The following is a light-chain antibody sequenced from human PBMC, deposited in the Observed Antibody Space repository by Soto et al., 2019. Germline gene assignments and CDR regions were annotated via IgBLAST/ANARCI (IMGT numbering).Light chain of an antibody. V-gene: IGKV3-11*01. CDR3: KQRSNWPPT. CDR2: DAS. Sequence: EIVLTQSPATLSLSPGERATLSCRASQSVSSYLAWYQQKPGQAPRLLIYDASNRATGIPARFSGSGSGTDSTLSISSLETEDFAVYYCKQRSNWPPTFGQGTRLEI. CDR1: QSVSSY. J-gene: IGKJ5*01.